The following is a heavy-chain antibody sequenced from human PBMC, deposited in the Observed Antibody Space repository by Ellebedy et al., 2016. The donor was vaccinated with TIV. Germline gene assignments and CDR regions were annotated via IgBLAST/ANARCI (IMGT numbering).Heavy chain of an antibody. Sequence: PGGSLRLSCVASGFTFSSYAMCRVRQAPGKGLEWVSTISDSGANTYFPDSVKGRFTISRDNSRNTVYLQMNNLSAEDTAVYYCARGIAAVMYWGQGTLVTVSS. V-gene: IGHV3-23*01. D-gene: IGHD6-13*01. CDR1: GFTFSSYA. CDR2: ISDSGANT. CDR3: ARGIAAVMY. J-gene: IGHJ4*02.